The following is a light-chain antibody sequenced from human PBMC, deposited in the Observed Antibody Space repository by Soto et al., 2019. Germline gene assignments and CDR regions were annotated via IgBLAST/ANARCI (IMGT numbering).Light chain of an antibody. Sequence: SVLTQPASVSGSPGQAITISCTGTSSDVGGYNYVSWYQQHPGKAPKLMIYDVSNRPSGVSNRFSDSKSGNTASLTISGLQAEDEADYYCSSCTSSSTYVFGTGTKVTVL. V-gene: IGLV2-14*01. J-gene: IGLJ1*01. CDR1: SSDVGGYNY. CDR3: SSCTSSSTYV. CDR2: DVS.